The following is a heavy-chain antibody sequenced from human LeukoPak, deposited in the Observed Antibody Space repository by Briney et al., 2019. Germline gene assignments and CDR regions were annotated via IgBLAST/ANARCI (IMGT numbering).Heavy chain of an antibody. CDR1: GLIFSDHY. CDR2: TRNKPNSYTT. V-gene: IGHV3-72*01. D-gene: IGHD2/OR15-2a*01. CDR3: TRASIYGHGNSYQDALDI. J-gene: IGHJ3*02. Sequence: GGSLRLSCVASGLIFSDHYVDWVRQAVGKGLEWVGRTRNKPNSYTTEYAASVKGRFTISRDESRNSVLLQMSSLKTEDTAVYYCTRASIYGHGNSYQDALDIWGQGTMVTVSS.